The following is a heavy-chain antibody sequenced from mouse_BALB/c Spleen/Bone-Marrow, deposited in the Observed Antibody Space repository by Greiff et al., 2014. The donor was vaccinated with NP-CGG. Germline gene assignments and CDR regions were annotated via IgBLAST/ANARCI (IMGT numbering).Heavy chain of an antibody. Sequence: VQLKESGAELVKPGASVKLSCTASGFNIKDTYMHWVKQRPEQGLEWIGRIDPANGNTKDDPKFQGKATITADTSSNTAYLQLSSLTSEDTAVYYCARYHYGYYFDYWGQGTTLTVSS. CDR1: GFNIKDTY. D-gene: IGHD1-2*01. V-gene: IGHV14-3*02. J-gene: IGHJ2*01. CDR3: ARYHYGYYFDY. CDR2: IDPANGNT.